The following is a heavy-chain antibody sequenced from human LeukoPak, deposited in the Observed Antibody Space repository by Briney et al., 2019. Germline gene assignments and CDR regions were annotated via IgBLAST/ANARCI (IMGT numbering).Heavy chain of an antibody. CDR2: MNPNSGNT. V-gene: IGHV1-8*01. CDR3: ARVGTMVRGVINY. J-gene: IGHJ4*02. Sequence: ASVKVSCKASGYTFTSYDINWVRQATGQGLEWMGWMNPNSGNTGYAQKFQGRVTMTRNTSISTAYMGLSSLRSEDTAVYYCARVGTMVRGVINYWGQGTLVTVSS. D-gene: IGHD3-10*01. CDR1: GYTFTSYD.